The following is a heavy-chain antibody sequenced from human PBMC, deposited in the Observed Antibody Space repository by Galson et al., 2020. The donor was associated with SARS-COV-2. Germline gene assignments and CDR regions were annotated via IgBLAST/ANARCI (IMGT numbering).Heavy chain of an antibody. J-gene: IGHJ1*01. D-gene: IGHD3-9*01. CDR2: ISPDSTDI. CDR1: GFTFSRYS. V-gene: IGHV3-48*01. Sequence: GGSLRLSCAASGFTFSRYSMNWVRQAPGKGLEWISFISPDSTDIFYADSVKGRFTVSRDNAKNSLYLQMYSLRAKDTALYYCATSNQLTGIIPEHWGQGTPATVSS. CDR3: ATSNQLTGIIPEH.